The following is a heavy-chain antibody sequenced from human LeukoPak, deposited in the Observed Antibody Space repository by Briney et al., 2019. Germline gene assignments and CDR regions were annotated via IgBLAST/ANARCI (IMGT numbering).Heavy chain of an antibody. J-gene: IGHJ4*02. CDR2: INHSGST. Sequence: SETLSLTCAVYGGSFSGYYWSWIRQPPGKGLELIGEINHSGSTNYNPSLKSRVTISVDTSKNQFSLKLSSVTAADTAVYYCARGYSGYDPFDYWGQGTLVTVSS. D-gene: IGHD5-12*01. CDR1: GGSFSGYY. V-gene: IGHV4-34*01. CDR3: ARGYSGYDPFDY.